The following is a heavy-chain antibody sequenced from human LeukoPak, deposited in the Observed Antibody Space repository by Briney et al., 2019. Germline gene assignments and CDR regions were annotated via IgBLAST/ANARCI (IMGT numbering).Heavy chain of an antibody. CDR2: IYYSGST. J-gene: IGHJ4*02. V-gene: IGHV4-61*01. CDR3: ARDRLYRGYSYGFDY. CDR1: GGSVSSGSHY. Sequence: SETLSLTCTVSGGSVSSGSHYWSWIRQPPGKGLEWIGYIYYSGSTNYYPSLKSRVTISVDTSKNQFSLKLSSVTAADTAVYYCARDRLYRGYSYGFDYWGQGTLVTVSS. D-gene: IGHD5-18*01.